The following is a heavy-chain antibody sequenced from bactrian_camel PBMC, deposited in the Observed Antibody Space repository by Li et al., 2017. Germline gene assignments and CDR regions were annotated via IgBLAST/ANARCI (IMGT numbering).Heavy chain of an antibody. J-gene: IGHJ4*01. CDR2: LYSDGSV. CDR1: GSTYGNC. V-gene: IGHV3S55*01. D-gene: IGHD6*01. Sequence: QLVESGGGSVQAGGSLTLACEFSGSTYGNCMGWFRQAPGKEREGLAALYSDGSVKYADSVKGRFTISLDNAGTTVYQVMNYLKPEDTAMYYCKFYCIGSTSPYWGQGTQVTVS. CDR3: KFYCIGSTSPY.